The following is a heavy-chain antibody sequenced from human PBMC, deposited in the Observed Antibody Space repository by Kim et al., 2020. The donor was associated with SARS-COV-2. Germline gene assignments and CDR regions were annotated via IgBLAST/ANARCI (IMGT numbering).Heavy chain of an antibody. Sequence: GGSLRLSCAASGFTFSSYAMHWVRQAPGKGLEWVAVISYDGSNKYYADSVKGRFTISRDNSKNTLYLQMNSLRAEDTAVYYCAREPQTNPEQSLLLWSRYYYYYGMDVWGQGTTVTVSS. D-gene: IGHD3-3*01. CDR1: GFTFSSYA. CDR3: AREPQTNPEQSLLLWSRYYYYYGMDV. J-gene: IGHJ6*02. V-gene: IGHV3-30-3*01. CDR2: ISYDGSNK.